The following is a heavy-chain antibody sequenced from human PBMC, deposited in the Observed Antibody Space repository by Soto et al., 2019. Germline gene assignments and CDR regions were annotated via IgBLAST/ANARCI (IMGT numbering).Heavy chain of an antibody. J-gene: IGHJ6*02. CDR3: ARDLGYSSSWRRYYYYGMDV. D-gene: IGHD6-13*01. CDR2: IWYDGSNK. V-gene: IGHV3-33*01. Sequence: GGSLRLSCAASGFTFSSYGMHWVRQAPGKGLEWVAVIWYDGSNKYYADSVKGRFTISRDNSKNTLYLQMNSLRAEDTAVYYCARDLGYSSSWRRYYYYGMDVWGQGTTVTVSS. CDR1: GFTFSSYG.